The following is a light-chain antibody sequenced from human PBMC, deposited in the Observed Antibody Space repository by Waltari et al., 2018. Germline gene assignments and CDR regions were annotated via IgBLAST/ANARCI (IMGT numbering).Light chain of an antibody. Sequence: QSALTQPASVSGSPGQSITISCTGTNSDXXXYKXXSWYRQYTGKAPKLIIYDVSERPAGCSSRFSASKSGNTASLTISGLQADDEADYYCNSYTGSNSWVFGGGTKVTVL. J-gene: IGLJ3*02. CDR2: DVS. CDR1: NSDXXXYKX. CDR3: NSYTGSNSWV. V-gene: IGLV2-14*01.